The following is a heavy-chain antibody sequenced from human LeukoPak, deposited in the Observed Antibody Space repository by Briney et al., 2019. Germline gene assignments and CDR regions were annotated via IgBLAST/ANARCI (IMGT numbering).Heavy chain of an antibody. CDR3: ARRYYDKRAFDI. CDR1: GYSFSSFY. J-gene: IGHJ3*02. CDR2: IFPADSDT. D-gene: IGHD3-22*01. Sequence: GESLKISCQGSGYSFSSFYIGWVRQLPGKGLEWMGNIFPADSDTTYSPSFQGQVTMSADKSISTAYLQWSSLKASDTAMYYRARRYYDKRAFDIWGQGTMVTVSS. V-gene: IGHV5-51*01.